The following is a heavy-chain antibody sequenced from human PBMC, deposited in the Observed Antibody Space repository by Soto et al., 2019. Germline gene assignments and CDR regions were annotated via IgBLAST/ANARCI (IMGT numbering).Heavy chain of an antibody. Sequence: QVQLVQSGAEVKKPGSSVKVSCKASGGTFSSYAISWVRQAPGQGLEWMGRIMPIFRTANYAPKLQGRVTITADESTSTAYMELSSLRSEDTGVYYCARDRQQLVRGNYYGMDVWGQGTTVTVSS. CDR2: IMPIFRTA. V-gene: IGHV1-69*18. D-gene: IGHD6-13*01. J-gene: IGHJ6*02. CDR1: GGTFSSYA. CDR3: ARDRQQLVRGNYYGMDV.